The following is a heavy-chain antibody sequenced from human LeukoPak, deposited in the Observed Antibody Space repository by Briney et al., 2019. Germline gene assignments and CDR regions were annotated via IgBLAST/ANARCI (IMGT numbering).Heavy chain of an antibody. CDR3: ARGGVSSAPGDWFDP. V-gene: IGHV4-34*01. J-gene: IGHJ5*02. D-gene: IGHD3-22*01. Sequence: SETLSLTCAVYGGSFSGYYWSWIRQPPGKGLEWIGEINHSGSTNYNPSLKSRVTISVDTSKNQFSLKLSSVTAADTAVYYCARGGVSSAPGDWFDPWGQGTLVTVSS. CDR1: GGSFSGYY. CDR2: INHSGST.